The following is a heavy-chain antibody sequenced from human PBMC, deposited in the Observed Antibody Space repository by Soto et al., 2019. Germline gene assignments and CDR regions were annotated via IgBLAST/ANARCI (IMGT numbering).Heavy chain of an antibody. CDR1: GFTFSSYG. D-gene: IGHD1-26*01. V-gene: IGHV3-30*03. Sequence: QVQLVESGGGVVQPGRSLRLSCAASGFTFSSYGMHWVRQAPGKGLEWVAVISYDGSNKYYADSVKGRFTISRDNSKNPLYLQMNSLRAEDMDVYYGARYAVPSGGYYFVYRGQGRLVSVS. J-gene: IGHJ4*02. CDR2: ISYDGSNK. CDR3: ARYAVPSGGYYFVY.